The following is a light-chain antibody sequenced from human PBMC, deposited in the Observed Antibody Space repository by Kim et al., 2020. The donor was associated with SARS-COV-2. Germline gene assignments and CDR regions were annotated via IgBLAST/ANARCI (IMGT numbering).Light chain of an antibody. Sequence: QSVLTQTPSASGTPGQRVTISCSGSNSNIGRNPVNLYQQLPGTAPKLLICRNNQRPSGVPDRISGSKSGTSASLAISGLQSEDEADYYCAAWDDSLNGVVFGGGTKLTVL. CDR1: NSNIGRNP. CDR3: AAWDDSLNGVV. V-gene: IGLV1-44*01. CDR2: RNN. J-gene: IGLJ2*01.